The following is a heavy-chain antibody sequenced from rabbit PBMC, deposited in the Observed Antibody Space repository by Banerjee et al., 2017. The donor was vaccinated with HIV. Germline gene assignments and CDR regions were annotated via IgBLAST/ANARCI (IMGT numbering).Heavy chain of an antibody. J-gene: IGHJ4*01. CDR1: GFDFSSYYM. Sequence: QEQLKETGGGLVQPGGSLTLSCKASGFDFSSYYMNWVRQAPGKGLEWIGRIYTSGGNTYYASWAKGRFTISKTSSTTVTLQMTSLTAADTATYFCARSGYGGYGYGLNLWGPGTLVTVS. D-gene: IGHD6-1*01. CDR2: IYTSGGNT. CDR3: ARSGYGGYGYGLNL. V-gene: IGHV1S45*01.